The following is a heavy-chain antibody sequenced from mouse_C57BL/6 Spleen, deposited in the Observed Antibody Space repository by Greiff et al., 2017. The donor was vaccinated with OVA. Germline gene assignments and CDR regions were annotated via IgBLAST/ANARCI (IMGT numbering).Heavy chain of an antibody. D-gene: IGHD1-1*01. Sequence: VQRVESGPELVKPGASVKISCKASGYAFSSSWMNWVKQRPGKGLEWIGRIYPGDGDTNYNGKFKGKATLTADKSSSTAYMQLSSLTSEDSAVYFCARSDWDYYGSSYWYFDVWGTGTTVTVSS. CDR3: ARSDWDYYGSSYWYFDV. CDR1: GYAFSSSW. J-gene: IGHJ1*03. V-gene: IGHV1-82*01. CDR2: IYPGDGDT.